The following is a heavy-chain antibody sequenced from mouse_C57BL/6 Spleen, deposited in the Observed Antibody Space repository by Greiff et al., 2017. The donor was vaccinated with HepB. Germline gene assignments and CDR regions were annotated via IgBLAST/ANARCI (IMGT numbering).Heavy chain of an antibody. CDR2: INPNNGGT. CDR1: GYTFTDYN. D-gene: IGHD1-3*01. CDR3: ARDGLKVYYAMDY. V-gene: IGHV1-22*01. Sequence: VQLQQSGPELVKPGASVKMSCKASGYTFTDYNMHWVKQSHGKSLEWIGYINPNNGGTSYNQKFKGKATLTVNKSSSTAYMELRSLTSEDSAVYYCARDGLKVYYAMDYWGEGTSGTVSS. J-gene: IGHJ4*01.